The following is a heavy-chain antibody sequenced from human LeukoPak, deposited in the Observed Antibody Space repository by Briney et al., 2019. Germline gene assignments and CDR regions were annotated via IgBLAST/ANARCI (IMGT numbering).Heavy chain of an antibody. D-gene: IGHD2-2*01. CDR1: GYSFTSYW. J-gene: IGHJ3*02. V-gene: IGHV5-51*01. Sequence: GESLKISFKGSGYSFTSYWIGWVRQMPGKGLEWMGIIYPGDSDTRYSPSFQGQVTISADKSISTAYLQWSSLKASDTAMYYCARLGLGIVVVPAAADAFDIWGQGTMVTVSS. CDR3: ARLGLGIVVVPAAADAFDI. CDR2: IYPGDSDT.